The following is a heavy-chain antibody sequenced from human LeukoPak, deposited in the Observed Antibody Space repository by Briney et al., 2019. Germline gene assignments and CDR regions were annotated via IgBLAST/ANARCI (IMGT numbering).Heavy chain of an antibody. CDR2: ISYDGSNK. CDR1: LFTFSSYA. Sequence: GRSLRLSCAASLFTFSSYAMHWVRQAPGKGLEWVAVISYDGSNKYYAHSVKGRFTISRDNSKNTLYLQMNSLRAEDTAVYYCARVWGCSSTSCYEGTFDYWGQGTLVTVSS. CDR3: ARVWGCSSTSCYEGTFDY. V-gene: IGHV3-30*04. J-gene: IGHJ4*02. D-gene: IGHD2-2*01.